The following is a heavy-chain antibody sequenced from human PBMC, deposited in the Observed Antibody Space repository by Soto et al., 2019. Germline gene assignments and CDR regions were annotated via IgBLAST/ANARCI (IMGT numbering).Heavy chain of an antibody. Sequence: GGSLRLSCAASGFTFSSYVMNWVRQAPGKGLEWVSAISGRGGSTYYADSVKGRFTISRDNSKNTLYLQMNSLRAEDTALYYCAKGADGWGSYLYNGFEFWGQGTLVTVSP. CDR2: ISGRGGST. D-gene: IGHD3-16*02. CDR3: AKGADGWGSYLYNGFEF. CDR1: GFTFSSYV. J-gene: IGHJ5*01. V-gene: IGHV3-23*01.